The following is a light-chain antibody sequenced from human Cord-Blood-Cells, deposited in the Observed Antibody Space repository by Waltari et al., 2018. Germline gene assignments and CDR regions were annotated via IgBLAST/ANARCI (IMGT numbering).Light chain of an antibody. V-gene: IGLV2-14*01. CDR2: DVS. CDR3: SSYPSSSTLYV. J-gene: IGLJ1*01. Sequence: QSALTQPAPVSGSPGQSITISCTGTSSDVGGYNYVSWYQQHPGKAPKLMIYDVSNRPAGVSILFSGSKSGNTASLTISGLQAEDEADYYCSSYPSSSTLYVFGTGTKVTVL. CDR1: SSDVGGYNY.